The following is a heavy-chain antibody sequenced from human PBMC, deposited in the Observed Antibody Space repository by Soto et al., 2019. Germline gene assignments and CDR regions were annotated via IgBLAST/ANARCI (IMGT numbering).Heavy chain of an antibody. V-gene: IGHV4-30-4*01. CDR1: GGSISSYDYY. Sequence: SETLSLTCTVSGGSISSYDYYWSWIRQPPGKGLECIGYIHYSGSTYYNPSLKSRVTISVDTSKNQFSLKLSSVTAADTAVYYCARGRGGRTVLGRPYYFDYWGQGTLVTVSS. J-gene: IGHJ4*02. D-gene: IGHD1-1*01. CDR2: IHYSGST. CDR3: ARGRGGRTVLGRPYYFDY.